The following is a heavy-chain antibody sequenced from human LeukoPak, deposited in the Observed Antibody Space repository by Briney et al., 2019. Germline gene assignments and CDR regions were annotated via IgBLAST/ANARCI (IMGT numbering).Heavy chain of an antibody. CDR3: AREEGSVNAFDI. V-gene: IGHV3-74*01. D-gene: IGHD6-25*01. J-gene: IGHJ3*02. Sequence: GGSLRLSCAASGFIFSSYWMHWVRQVPGKGLVWVSRIHGDGRRTTYADSVKGRFTISRDNAKNTLYLQMNSLRAEDTAVYYCAREEGSVNAFDIWGQGTKVTVSS. CDR1: GFIFSSYW. CDR2: IHGDGRRT.